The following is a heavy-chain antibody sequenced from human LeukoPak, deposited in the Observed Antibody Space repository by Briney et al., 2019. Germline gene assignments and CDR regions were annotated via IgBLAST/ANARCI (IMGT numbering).Heavy chain of an antibody. V-gene: IGHV3-74*01. D-gene: IGHD2-2*01. CDR2: INIGGNTR. Sequence: GGSLRLSSAASGFTFNADWMFWVRQAPGRGLEWLSRINIGGNTRVYADSVKGRFTISRDNAKNTLYLQMNSLRAEDTAVYYCAIGYCSSTSCPFDYWGQGTLVTVSS. J-gene: IGHJ4*02. CDR3: AIGYCSSTSCPFDY. CDR1: GFTFNADW.